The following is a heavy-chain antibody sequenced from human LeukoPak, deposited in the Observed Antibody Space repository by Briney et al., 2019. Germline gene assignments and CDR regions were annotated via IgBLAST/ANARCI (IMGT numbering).Heavy chain of an antibody. CDR2: ISSSGRTI. D-gene: IGHD5-24*01. Sequence: PGGSPRLSCAASGFTFSSYEMNWVRQAPGKGLEWVSYISSSGRTIYYADSVKGRFTISRDNSKNTLYLQMNSLRAEDTAVYYCARERWLLRPSVFFDYWGQGTLVTVSS. J-gene: IGHJ4*02. CDR1: GFTFSSYE. V-gene: IGHV3-48*03. CDR3: ARERWLLRPSVFFDY.